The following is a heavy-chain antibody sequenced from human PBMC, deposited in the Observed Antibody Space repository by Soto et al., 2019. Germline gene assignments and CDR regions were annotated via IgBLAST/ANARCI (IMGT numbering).Heavy chain of an antibody. D-gene: IGHD6-6*01. CDR3: ARDRASSSAWFDP. J-gene: IGHJ5*02. CDR1: GGSISSGGYY. Sequence: QVQLQESGPGLVKPSQTLSLTCTVSGGSISSGGYYWSWIRQHPGKGLEWIGYIYYSGSTYYNPCVKSRVTISVDTSKTQFSLKLSSVTAADTVVYCCARDRASSSAWFDPWGQGTLVTVSS. V-gene: IGHV4-31*03. CDR2: IYYSGST.